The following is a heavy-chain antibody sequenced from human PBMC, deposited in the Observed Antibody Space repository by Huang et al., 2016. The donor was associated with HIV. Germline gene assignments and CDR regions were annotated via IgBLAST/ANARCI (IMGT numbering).Heavy chain of an antibody. CDR3: ATKTGAMYI. Sequence: VESGGRLVQPGGSIRLSCVGSTFSFGAYWMSWVHQTPGKGREWGANSKQDESEKYYVESVKGRFNISRDNAKKILFLQMDNVRVEDTATYYCATKTGAMYIWGQGTAVTVS. CDR1: TFSFGAYW. D-gene: IGHD1-7*01. V-gene: IGHV3-7*01. CDR2: SKQDESEK. J-gene: IGHJ6*02.